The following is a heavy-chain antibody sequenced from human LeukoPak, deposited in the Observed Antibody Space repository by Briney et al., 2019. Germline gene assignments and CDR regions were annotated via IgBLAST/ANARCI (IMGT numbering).Heavy chain of an antibody. CDR2: ISAYNGNT. D-gene: IGHD3-16*02. Sequence: ASVKVSCKASGYTFTSYGISWVRQAPGQGLEWMGWISAYNGNTNYAQKLQGRVTMTEDTSTDTAYMELSSLRSDDTAVYYCATKRWVWGSFRWDCWGQGTLDTVSS. CDR3: ATKRWVWGSFRWDC. J-gene: IGHJ4*02. CDR1: GYTFTSYG. V-gene: IGHV1-18*01.